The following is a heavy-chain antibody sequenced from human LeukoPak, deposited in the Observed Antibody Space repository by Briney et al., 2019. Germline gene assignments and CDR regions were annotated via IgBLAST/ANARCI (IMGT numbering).Heavy chain of an antibody. CDR3: ARASLLWFGELLWETYFDY. CDR1: GFTFSSYS. D-gene: IGHD3-10*01. J-gene: IGHJ4*02. V-gene: IGHV3-21*01. Sequence: GSLRLSCAASGFTFSSYSMNWVRQAPGKGLEWVSSISSSSSYIYYADSVKGRFTISRDNAKNSLYLQMNSLRAEDTAVYYCARASLLWFGELLWETYFDYWGQGTLVTVSS. CDR2: ISSSSSYI.